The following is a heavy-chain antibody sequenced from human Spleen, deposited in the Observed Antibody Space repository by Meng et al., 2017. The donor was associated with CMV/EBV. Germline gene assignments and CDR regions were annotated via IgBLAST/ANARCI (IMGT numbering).Heavy chain of an antibody. CDR3: ARDCVSSNCYDAFDL. D-gene: IGHD2-2*01. Sequence: ASVKVSCKASGYTFTGSYIHWVRQAPGLGLEWLEWINPNSGATKYAQKFQGRVTMTRDTSISIAYMELTGLKSDDTAMYYCARDCVSSNCYDAFDLWGQGTVVTVSS. V-gene: IGHV1-2*02. CDR1: GYTFTGSY. CDR2: INPNSGAT. J-gene: IGHJ3*01.